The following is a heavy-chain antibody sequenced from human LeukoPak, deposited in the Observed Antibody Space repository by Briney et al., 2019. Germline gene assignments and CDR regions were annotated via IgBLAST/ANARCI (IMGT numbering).Heavy chain of an antibody. CDR1: GXSISTSNW. J-gene: IGHJ4*02. CDR2: IYYTGST. Sequence: SETLSLTCAVSGXSISTSNWWGWIRQSPGKGLEWIGYIYYTGSTYYNPSLKSRVTMSVDTSKNQFSLKLRSVTAPDTAMYYCARDRGNYFDYWGQGTLVTVSS. CDR3: ARDRGNYFDY. V-gene: IGHV4-28*03. D-gene: IGHD6-13*01.